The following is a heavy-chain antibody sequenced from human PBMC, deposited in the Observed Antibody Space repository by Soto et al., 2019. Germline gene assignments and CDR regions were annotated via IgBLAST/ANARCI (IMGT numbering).Heavy chain of an antibody. J-gene: IGHJ6*02. CDR2: IYYTGST. CDR3: ARLDYYGSGTDYYGMDV. V-gene: IGHV4-39*01. CDR1: GDSIISSTYY. D-gene: IGHD3-10*01. Sequence: NPSETLSLTCTVSGDSIISSTYYWRWIRQPPGKGLEYIGSIYYTGSTYYNPSLKSRVTISVDNSKNQFSLRVSSVTAADTAVYYCARLDYYGSGTDYYGMDVWGQGTTVT.